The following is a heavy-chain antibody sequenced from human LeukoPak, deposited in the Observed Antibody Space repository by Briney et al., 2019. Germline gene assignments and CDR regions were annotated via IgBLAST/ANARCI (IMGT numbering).Heavy chain of an antibody. Sequence: GGSLRLSCAASGFTFSSYGMHWVRQAPGKGLEWVAFIRYDGSNKYYADSVKGRFTISRDNSKNTLYLQVNSLRAEDTAVYYCAKDLAGSTDYYYYYYMDVWGKGTTVTVSS. CDR2: IRYDGSNK. D-gene: IGHD3-10*01. V-gene: IGHV3-30*02. CDR3: AKDLAGSTDYYYYYYMDV. CDR1: GFTFSSYG. J-gene: IGHJ6*03.